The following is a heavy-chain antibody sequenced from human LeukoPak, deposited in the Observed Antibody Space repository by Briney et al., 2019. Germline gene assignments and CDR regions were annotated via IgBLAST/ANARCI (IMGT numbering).Heavy chain of an antibody. CDR1: GYSISSGYY. CDR2: IYHSGST. J-gene: IGHJ4*02. Sequence: TSSETLSLTCTVSGYSISSGYYWGWIRQPPGKGLEWIGSIYHSGSTYYNPSLKSRVTISVDTSKNQFSLKLSSVTAADTAVYYCARAYGDYVPFDYWGQGTLVTVSS. D-gene: IGHD4-17*01. V-gene: IGHV4-38-2*02. CDR3: ARAYGDYVPFDY.